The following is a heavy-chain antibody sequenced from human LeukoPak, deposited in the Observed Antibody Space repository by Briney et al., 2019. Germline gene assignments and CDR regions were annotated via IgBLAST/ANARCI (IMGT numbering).Heavy chain of an antibody. J-gene: IGHJ4*02. D-gene: IGHD2-15*01. CDR3: AAGVVAATFDY. CDR1: GFTFSSYA. CDR2: INDSGGST. Sequence: GGSLRLSCAATGFTFSSYAMTWVRQAPGKGLEWVSSINDSGGSTYCADSMKGRFTISGDNSKNTLYLQMNSLRAEDTAVYYCAAGVVAATFDYWGQGALVTVSS. V-gene: IGHV3-23*01.